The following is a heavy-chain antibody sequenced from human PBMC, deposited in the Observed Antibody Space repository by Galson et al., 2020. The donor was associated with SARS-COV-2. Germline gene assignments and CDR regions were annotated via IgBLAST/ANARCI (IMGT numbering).Heavy chain of an antibody. CDR1: GYTFTGYY. V-gene: IGHV1-2*02. D-gene: IGHD6-13*01. Sequence: ASVKVSSKASGYTFTGYYMHWVRQAPRQGLEWMGWINPNSGGTNYAQKFQGRVTMTRDTSISTAYMELSRLRSDDTAVYYCARDNSSSWQTYYFDYWGQGTLVTVSS. J-gene: IGHJ4*02. CDR3: ARDNSSSWQTYYFDY. CDR2: INPNSGGT.